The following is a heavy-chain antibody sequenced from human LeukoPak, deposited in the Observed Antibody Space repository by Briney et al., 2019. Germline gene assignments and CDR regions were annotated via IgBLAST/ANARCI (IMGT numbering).Heavy chain of an antibody. J-gene: IGHJ5*02. V-gene: IGHV3-21*04. D-gene: IGHD3-10*01. Sequence: GGSLRLSCAASGFTFSNYSMNWVRQAPGKGLEWVSCISRSSSFIYYADSLKGRFTISRDNAKNSLYLQMNSLRAEDTAVYYCARETTMVRGLSWFDPWGQGTLVTVSS. CDR1: GFTFSNYS. CDR3: ARETTMVRGLSWFDP. CDR2: ISRSSSFI.